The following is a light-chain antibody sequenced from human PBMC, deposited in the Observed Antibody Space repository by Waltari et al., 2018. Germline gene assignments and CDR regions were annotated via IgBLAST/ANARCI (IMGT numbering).Light chain of an antibody. J-gene: IGKJ2*01. CDR3: QQYSSYPHT. Sequence: DIQMTQSPSTLSAFVGDRVTITCRASQSISSWLTWYQQKPGKAPKLLTYKASNLESGVPSMFSGSVSSTHFTLTISGLQPDDFATYYSQQYSSYPHTFGQGTKLEMK. V-gene: IGKV1-5*03. CDR2: KAS. CDR1: QSISSW.